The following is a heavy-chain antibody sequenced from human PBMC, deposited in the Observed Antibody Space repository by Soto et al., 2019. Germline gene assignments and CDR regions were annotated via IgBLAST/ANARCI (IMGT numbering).Heavy chain of an antibody. CDR2: IYHSGST. CDR1: GDSISSGGYS. Sequence: LQLQESGSGLVRPSQTVSLTCAVSGDSISSGGYSWRWIRQPPGKGLEWIGYIYHSGSTYYNPSLKSRVTISVDRSKNQFSLKLSSVTAADTAVYYCATVPDRWGQGTLVTVSS. V-gene: IGHV4-30-2*01. CDR3: ATVPDR. J-gene: IGHJ5*02. D-gene: IGHD2-2*01.